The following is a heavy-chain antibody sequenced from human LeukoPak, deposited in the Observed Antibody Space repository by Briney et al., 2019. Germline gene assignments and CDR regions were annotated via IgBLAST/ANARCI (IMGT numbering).Heavy chain of an antibody. J-gene: IGHJ5*02. CDR2: INPNSGGT. Sequence: ASVKVSCKASGYTFTGYYMHRVRQAPGQGLEWMGWINPNSGGTNYAQKFQGRVTMTRDTSISTAYMELSRLRSDDTAVYYCARSARIVRGMNWFDPWGQGTLVTVSS. CDR1: GYTFTGYY. D-gene: IGHD3-10*01. V-gene: IGHV1-2*02. CDR3: ARSARIVRGMNWFDP.